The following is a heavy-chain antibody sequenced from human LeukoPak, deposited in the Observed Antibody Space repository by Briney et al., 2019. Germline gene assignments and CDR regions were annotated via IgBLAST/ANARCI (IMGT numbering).Heavy chain of an antibody. CDR1: GFTFSSYS. CDR2: ISSSSSTI. CDR3: ARQVFRGPRGYYMDV. V-gene: IGHV3-48*01. D-gene: IGHD3-10*01. J-gene: IGHJ6*03. Sequence: GRSLRLSCAASGFTFSSYSMNWVRQAPGKGLEWVSYISSSSSTIYYADSVKGRFTISRDNAKNSLYLQMNSLRAEDTAVYYCARQVFRGPRGYYMDVWGKGTTVTVSS.